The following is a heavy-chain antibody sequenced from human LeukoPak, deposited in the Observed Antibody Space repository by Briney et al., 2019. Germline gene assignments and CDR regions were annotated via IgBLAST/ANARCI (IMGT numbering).Heavy chain of an antibody. CDR1: GGSINSHSYY. CDR3: VRHVSTNTGYFDS. J-gene: IGHJ4*02. Sequence: PSETLSLNCTVSGGSINSHSYYWGWIRQPPGKGLEWIGSVYYDGTSYSNPSLKSRVGVFVDTSRDQFSLDLDFVTAADTALYYCVRHVSTNTGYFDSCGQGTLVSVSS. D-gene: IGHD5-24*01. CDR2: VYYDGTS. V-gene: IGHV4-39*01.